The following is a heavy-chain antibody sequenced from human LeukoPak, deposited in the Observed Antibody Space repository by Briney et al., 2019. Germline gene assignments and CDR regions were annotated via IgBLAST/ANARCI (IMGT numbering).Heavy chain of an antibody. Sequence: SETLSLTCTVSGGSINDASWNWIRKPPGQGLEWIGYIYHSGGTNYNPSLKSRVTISLDTSKNQFSLKLSSVTAADTAVYYCARVGTYYRSLDSWGQGTLVTLSS. J-gene: IGHJ4*02. V-gene: IGHV4-59*01. D-gene: IGHD3-10*01. CDR2: IYHSGGT. CDR3: ARVGTYYRSLDS. CDR1: GGSINDAS.